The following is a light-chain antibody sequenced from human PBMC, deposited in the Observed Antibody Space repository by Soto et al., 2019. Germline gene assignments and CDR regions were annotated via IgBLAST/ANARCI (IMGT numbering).Light chain of an antibody. CDR1: GSDIAGYNY. CDR3: SSFTSTTSLYV. J-gene: IGLJ1*01. CDR2: QVT. Sequence: LAQPASVSGSPGQSITISCTGTGSDIAGYNYVSWFQQHPGKAPKLMMYQVTIRPSGVSNRFSGAKSGNTASLTISGLQAEDEAEYYCSSFTSTTSLYVFGTGTKVTVL. V-gene: IGLV2-14*01.